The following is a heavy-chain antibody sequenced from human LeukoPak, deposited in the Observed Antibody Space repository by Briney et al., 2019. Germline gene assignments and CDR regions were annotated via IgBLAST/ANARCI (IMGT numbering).Heavy chain of an antibody. V-gene: IGHV3-23*01. Sequence: GGSLRLSCAASGFTFSNAWMSWVRQTPGKGLEWVSSISGSGDSTFYADSVKGRFSISRDNSKNTLYLQVNGLRTEDTAVYYCAKVLLRYFDWLLSRSGTFDIWGQGTMVTVSS. CDR3: AKVLLRYFDWLLSRSGTFDI. CDR1: GFTFSNAW. J-gene: IGHJ3*02. CDR2: ISGSGDST. D-gene: IGHD3-9*01.